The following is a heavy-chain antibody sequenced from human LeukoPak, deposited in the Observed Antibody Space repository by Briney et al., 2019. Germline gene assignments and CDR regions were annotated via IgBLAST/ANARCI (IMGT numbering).Heavy chain of an antibody. CDR2: INPNSGGT. J-gene: IGHJ4*02. D-gene: IGHD3-9*01. Sequence: ASVKVSCKASGYTFTGYYMHWVRQAPGQGLEWMGWINPNSGGTNYAQKFQGRVTMTRDTSISTAYMELSRLRSDDTAVYYCARDRYDILTGYYIPIDYWGQGTLVTVSS. CDR3: ARDRYDILTGYYIPIDY. CDR1: GYTFTGYY. V-gene: IGHV1-2*02.